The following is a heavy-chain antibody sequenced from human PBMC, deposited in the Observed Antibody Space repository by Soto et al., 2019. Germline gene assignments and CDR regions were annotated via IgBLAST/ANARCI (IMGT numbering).Heavy chain of an antibody. Sequence: ETLSLTCTVAGGSISSYYWSWIRQPAGQGLEWIGRIYTSGSTNYNPSLKSRVTMSVDTSKNQFCLKLSSVTAADTAVYYCARGCYDSSPIRYYYYGMDVWGQGTTVTVSS. V-gene: IGHV4-4*07. CDR2: IYTSGST. CDR1: GGSISSYY. J-gene: IGHJ6*02. D-gene: IGHD3-22*01. CDR3: ARGCYDSSPIRYYYYGMDV.